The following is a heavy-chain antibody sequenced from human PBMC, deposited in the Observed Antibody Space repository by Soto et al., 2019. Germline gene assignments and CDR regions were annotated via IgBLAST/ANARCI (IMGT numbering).Heavy chain of an antibody. Sequence: GGSLRLSCAASGFTFSSYAMGWVRQAPGKGLEWVSAISGSGGSTYYADSVKGRFTISRDNSKNTLYLQMNSLRAEDTAVYYCAKGRSARYYYDSSGYYDYWGQGTLVTVSS. J-gene: IGHJ4*02. D-gene: IGHD3-22*01. V-gene: IGHV3-23*01. CDR3: AKGRSARYYYDSSGYYDY. CDR2: ISGSGGST. CDR1: GFTFSSYA.